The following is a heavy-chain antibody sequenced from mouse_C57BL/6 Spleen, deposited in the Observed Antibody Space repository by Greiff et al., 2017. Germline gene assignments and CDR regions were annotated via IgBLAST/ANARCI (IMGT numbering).Heavy chain of an antibody. D-gene: IGHD1-1*01. Sequence: EVQLQQSGPELVKPGASVKISCKASGYTFTDYYMNWVKQSHGKSLEWIGDINPNNGGTSYNQKFKGKATLTVDKSSSTAYMELRSLTSEDSAVYYCARSRYYGSVDYWGQGTTLTVSS. CDR1: GYTFTDYY. J-gene: IGHJ2*01. V-gene: IGHV1-26*01. CDR3: ARSRYYGSVDY. CDR2: INPNNGGT.